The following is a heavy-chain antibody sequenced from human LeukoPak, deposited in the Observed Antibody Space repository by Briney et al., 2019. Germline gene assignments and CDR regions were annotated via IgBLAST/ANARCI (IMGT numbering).Heavy chain of an antibody. J-gene: IGHJ4*02. CDR3: ARLAGYCSSTSCSYYFDY. D-gene: IGHD2-2*01. V-gene: IGHV5-51*01. CDR2: IYPGDSDT. CDR1: GYSFTSYW. Sequence: GESLKISCKGSGYSFTSYWIGWVRQMPGKGLEWMGIIYPGDSDTRYSPSFQGQVTISADKSISTAYLQWSSLKASDTAMYYCARLAGYCSSTSCSYYFDYWGQGTLSPSPQ.